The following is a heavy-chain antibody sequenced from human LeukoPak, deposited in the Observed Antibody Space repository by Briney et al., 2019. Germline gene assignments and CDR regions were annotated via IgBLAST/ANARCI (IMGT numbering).Heavy chain of an antibody. CDR1: GGTFSSYA. V-gene: IGHV1-8*03. D-gene: IGHD1-26*01. Sequence: ASVKVSCKASGGTFSSYAISWVRQAPGQGLEWMGWMNPNSGSTGYAQKFQGRVTITRNTSITTAYMELSSLRSEDTAVYYCARGGWEIRQGIDYWGQGTLVTVSS. J-gene: IGHJ4*02. CDR2: MNPNSGST. CDR3: ARGGWEIRQGIDY.